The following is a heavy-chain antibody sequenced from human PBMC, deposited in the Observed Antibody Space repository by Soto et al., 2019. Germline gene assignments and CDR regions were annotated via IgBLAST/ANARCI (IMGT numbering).Heavy chain of an antibody. CDR3: ARDFMVAGTFADYYYMDV. J-gene: IGHJ6*03. Sequence: ASVKVSCKASGYTFTSYYMHWVRQAPGQELEWMGIINPSGGSTSYAQKFQGRVTMTRDTSTSTVYMELSSLRSEDTAVYYCARDFMVAGTFADYYYMDVWGKGTTVTVSS. D-gene: IGHD6-19*01. CDR2: INPSGGST. CDR1: GYTFTSYY. V-gene: IGHV1-46*03.